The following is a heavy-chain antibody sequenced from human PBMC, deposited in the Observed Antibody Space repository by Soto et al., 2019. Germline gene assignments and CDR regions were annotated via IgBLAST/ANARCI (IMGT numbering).Heavy chain of an antibody. CDR1: GGTFSSHA. J-gene: IGHJ5*02. Sequence: QVQLVQSGAEVKKPGSSVKVSCKASGGTFSSHAISWVRQAPGQGLEWMGGIIPIFGTANYAQKFQGRVKITADESTSTAYMELSSLRSEDTAVYYCASTYVEMATNWFDPWGQGTLVTVSS. D-gene: IGHD5-12*01. CDR3: ASTYVEMATNWFDP. CDR2: IIPIFGTA. V-gene: IGHV1-69*01.